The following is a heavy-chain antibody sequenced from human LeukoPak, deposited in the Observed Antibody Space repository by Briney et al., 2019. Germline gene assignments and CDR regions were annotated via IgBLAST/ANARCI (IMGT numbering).Heavy chain of an antibody. CDR1: GYSFTSYW. V-gene: IGHV5-51*01. D-gene: IGHD2-21*02. CDR3: ARVWLAYCGGDCYSFAY. CDR2: IYPGDSDT. Sequence: EESVKISCKGSGYSFTSYWIGWVRQMPGKGVEWMGIIYPGDSDTRYSPSFQGQVTISADKSLSTVYLQWSSLKAYDTAMYYCARVWLAYCGGDCYSFAYWGQGTLVTVSS. J-gene: IGHJ4*02.